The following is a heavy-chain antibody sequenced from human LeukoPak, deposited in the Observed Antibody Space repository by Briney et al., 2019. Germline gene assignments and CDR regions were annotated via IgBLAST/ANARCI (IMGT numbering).Heavy chain of an antibody. J-gene: IGHJ4*02. CDR2: IYYSGST. V-gene: IGHV4-31*03. D-gene: IGHD4-11*01. CDR1: WGSISSGGYY. Sequence: SGTPAPTRTFSWGSISSGGYYWSWIRPPPGKGPGWIGYIYYSGSTYYNPSLKSRVTISVDTSKNQFSLKLSSVTAADTAVYYCARSGESDYSNYDWGQGTLVTVSS. CDR3: ARSGESDYSNYD.